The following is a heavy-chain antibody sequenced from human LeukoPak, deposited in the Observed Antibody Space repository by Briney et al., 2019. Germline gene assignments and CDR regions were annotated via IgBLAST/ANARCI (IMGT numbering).Heavy chain of an antibody. CDR1: GFTFSSYW. V-gene: IGHV3-74*01. Sequence: QPGGSLRLSCAASGFTFSSYWMHWVRQAPGKGLVWVSRINSDGSSTSYADSVKSQFTISRNNAKNTLYLQMNSLRAEDTAVYYCARVKSSGYGEYYFDYWGQGTLVTVSS. D-gene: IGHD5-12*01. J-gene: IGHJ4*02. CDR3: ARVKSSGYGEYYFDY. CDR2: INSDGSST.